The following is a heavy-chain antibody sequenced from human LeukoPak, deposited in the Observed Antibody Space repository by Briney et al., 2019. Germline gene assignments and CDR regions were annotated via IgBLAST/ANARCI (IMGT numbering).Heavy chain of an antibody. J-gene: IGHJ2*01. Sequence: SETLSLTCAVYGGSFSGYYWSWIRQPPGKGLEWIGEISQRGSTNYNPSLKSRVTISVDTSKNQFSLRLSSVTAADTAVYYCARGDIAVAGYRWYFDLWGRGTLVTVSS. V-gene: IGHV4-34*01. CDR1: GGSFSGYY. CDR3: ARGDIAVAGYRWYFDL. CDR2: ISQRGST. D-gene: IGHD6-19*01.